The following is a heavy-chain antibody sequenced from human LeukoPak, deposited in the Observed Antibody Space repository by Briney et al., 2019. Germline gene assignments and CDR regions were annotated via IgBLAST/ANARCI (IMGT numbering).Heavy chain of an antibody. D-gene: IGHD3-3*01. CDR1: GYTFNSYG. J-gene: IGHJ4*02. CDR3: ARQDFWSGSDRRVDY. V-gene: IGHV1-18*01. CDR2: ISANSGNT. Sequence: ASVKVSCKTSGYTFNSYGISWVRQAPGQGLEWMGWISANSGNTNYAEKLQDRVTMTTDTSTTTAYMELTNLRSDDTAVYYCARQDFWSGSDRRVDYWGQGTLVTVSS.